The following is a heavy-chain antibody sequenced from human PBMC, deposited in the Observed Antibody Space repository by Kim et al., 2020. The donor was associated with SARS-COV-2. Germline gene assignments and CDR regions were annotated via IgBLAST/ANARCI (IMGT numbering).Heavy chain of an antibody. CDR1: GYSFTSYW. V-gene: IGHV5-10-1*01. CDR2: IDPSDSYT. D-gene: IGHD3-22*01. J-gene: IGHJ6*02. Sequence: GESLKISCKGSGYSFTSYWISWVRQMPGKGLEWMGRIDPSDSYTNYSPSFQGHVTISADKSISTAYLQWSSLKASDTAMYYCARPGDDSSGYHYYYYGMDVWGQGTTVTVSS. CDR3: ARPGDDSSGYHYYYYGMDV.